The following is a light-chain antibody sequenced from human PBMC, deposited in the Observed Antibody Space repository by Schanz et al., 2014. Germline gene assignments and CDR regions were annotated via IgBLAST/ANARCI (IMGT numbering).Light chain of an antibody. CDR1: QSVLYSSNNKNY. CDR2: WAS. CDR3: QQYYDTPYT. J-gene: IGKJ2*01. Sequence: DIVMTQSPDSLAVSLGERVTINCKSSQSVLYSSNNKNYLAWYQHKPGQPPNLLIYWASTRESGVPDRFTGSGSGTDFTLTISDLQAEDVAVYYCQQYYDTPYTFGQGTKVEIK. V-gene: IGKV4-1*01.